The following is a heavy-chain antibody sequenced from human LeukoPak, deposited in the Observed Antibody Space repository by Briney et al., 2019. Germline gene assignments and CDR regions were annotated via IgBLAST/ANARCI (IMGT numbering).Heavy chain of an antibody. V-gene: IGHV4-59*12. J-gene: IGHJ5*02. CDR2: IYYSGST. CDR3: ARGGSGSYVVDP. CDR1: GGSITSFY. D-gene: IGHD3-10*01. Sequence: SETLSLTCTVSGGSITSFYWSWIRQPPGKGLEWIGYIYYSGSTNYNPSLKSRVTISVDKSKNEFFLKLTSVTAADTAVYFCARGGSGSYVVDPWGQGTLVTVSS.